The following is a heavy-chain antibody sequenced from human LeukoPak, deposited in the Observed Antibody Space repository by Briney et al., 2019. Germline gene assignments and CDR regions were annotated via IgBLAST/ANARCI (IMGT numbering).Heavy chain of an antibody. Sequence: PGGPLRLSCAASGFTFSSYGMHWVRQAPGKGLEWVAVISYDGSNKYYADSVKGRFTISRDNSKNTLYLQMNSLRAEDTAVYYCAKDKDGGNDYWGQGTLVTVSS. CDR3: AKDKDGGNDY. CDR2: ISYDGSNK. J-gene: IGHJ4*02. CDR1: GFTFSSYG. V-gene: IGHV3-30*18. D-gene: IGHD4-23*01.